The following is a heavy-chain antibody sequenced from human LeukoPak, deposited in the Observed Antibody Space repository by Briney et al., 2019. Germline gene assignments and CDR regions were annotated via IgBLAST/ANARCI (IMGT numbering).Heavy chain of an antibody. CDR2: ISFSDSYI. V-gene: IGHV3-48*03. J-gene: IGHJ3*02. CDR3: ARDRYGYSGDAFDI. CDR1: GFTVSTYE. D-gene: IGHD4-17*01. Sequence: GGSLRLSCAASGFTVSTYEMNCVRQAPGKGLEWVSYISFSDSYIYYADSVKGRFTISRDNAKNSLYLQMNGLRAEDTAVYYCARDRYGYSGDAFDIWGQGTMVTVSS.